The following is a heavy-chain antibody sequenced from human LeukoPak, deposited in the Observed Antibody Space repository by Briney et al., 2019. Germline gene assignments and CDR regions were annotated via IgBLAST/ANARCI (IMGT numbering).Heavy chain of an antibody. CDR2: ISAYNGNT. Sequence: VASVTVSCTASGYTFTDYGINWVRQAPGQGLEWMGWISAYNGNTNYAQKLQGRVTMTTDTSTSTAYMELRSLRSDDTAVYYCAVESSLGLRYSYGSFDYWGQGTLATVSS. V-gene: IGHV1-18*01. CDR3: AVESSLGLRYSYGSFDY. CDR1: GYTFTDYG. D-gene: IGHD5-18*01. J-gene: IGHJ4*02.